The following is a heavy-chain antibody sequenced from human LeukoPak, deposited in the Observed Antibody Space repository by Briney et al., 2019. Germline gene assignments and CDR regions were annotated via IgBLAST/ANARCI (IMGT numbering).Heavy chain of an antibody. CDR2: IVWDDDK. D-gene: IGHD5-12*01. Sequence: SGPALVKPTQTLTLTCTFSGFSLSTSGMCVSWIRQPPGKALEWLARIVWDDDKYYSTSLKTRLTISKDTSKNRVVLTMTNMDPVDTATYYCARIYRGNNWPFDYWGQGTLVTVSS. CDR3: ARIYRGNNWPFDY. J-gene: IGHJ4*02. CDR1: GFSLSTSGMC. V-gene: IGHV2-70*11.